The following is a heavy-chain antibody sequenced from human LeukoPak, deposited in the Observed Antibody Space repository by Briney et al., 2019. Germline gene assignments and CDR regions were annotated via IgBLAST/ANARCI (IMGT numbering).Heavy chain of an antibody. V-gene: IGHV3-30*03. Sequence: PGTSLRLSCAVSGFTIGSHGMHWVRQAPGKGPEWVAMIAYHGNTEYYGDSVKGRFTISRDNSKNTLYLQLNSLRPEDTAVYYCARGYDILTGYYFFDYWGQGTLVTVSS. D-gene: IGHD3-9*01. CDR3: ARGYDILTGYYFFDY. CDR1: GFTIGSHG. J-gene: IGHJ4*02. CDR2: IAYHGNTE.